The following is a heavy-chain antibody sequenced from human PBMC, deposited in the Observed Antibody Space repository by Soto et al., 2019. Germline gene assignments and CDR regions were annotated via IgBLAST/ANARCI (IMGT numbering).Heavy chain of an antibody. CDR1: GGSISSSSYY. Sequence: SETLSLTCTVSGGSISSSSYYWGWIRQPPGKGLEWIGSIYYSGSTYYNPSLKSRVTISVDTSKNQFSLKLSSVTAADTAVYYCASACCTNGVCYTGSPHYYYGMDVWGQGTTVTVSS. V-gene: IGHV4-39*01. J-gene: IGHJ6*02. D-gene: IGHD2-8*01. CDR3: ASACCTNGVCYTGSPHYYYGMDV. CDR2: IYYSGST.